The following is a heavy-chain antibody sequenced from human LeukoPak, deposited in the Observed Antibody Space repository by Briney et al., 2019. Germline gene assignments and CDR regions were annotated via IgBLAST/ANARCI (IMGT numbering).Heavy chain of an antibody. Sequence: GRSLRLSCAASGFSFDTYAMHWVRQAPGQGLEWVALIWHDGSHKFYSNSVRGQFTISRDNSKNTVYLQMNNLRPDDTAVYYCAGEIFGSGSYPDFWGQGTLVTVSS. CDR2: IWHDGSHK. CDR3: AGEIFGSGSYPDF. D-gene: IGHD3-10*01. J-gene: IGHJ4*02. CDR1: GFSFDTYA. V-gene: IGHV3-33*01.